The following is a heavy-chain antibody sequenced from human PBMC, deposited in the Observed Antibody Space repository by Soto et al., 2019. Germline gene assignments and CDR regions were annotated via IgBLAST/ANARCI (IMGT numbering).Heavy chain of an antibody. D-gene: IGHD2-2*01. CDR3: ARDRWRDIVVVPAAIDYYYYGMDV. V-gene: IGHV1-69*13. CDR2: IIPIFGTA. J-gene: IGHJ6*02. CDR1: GGTFSSYA. Sequence: GASVKVSCKASGGTFSSYAISWVRQAPGQGLEWMGGIIPIFGTANYAQKFQGRVTITADESTSTAYMELSSLRSEDTAVYYCARDRWRDIVVVPAAIDYYYYGMDVWGQGTTVTVSS.